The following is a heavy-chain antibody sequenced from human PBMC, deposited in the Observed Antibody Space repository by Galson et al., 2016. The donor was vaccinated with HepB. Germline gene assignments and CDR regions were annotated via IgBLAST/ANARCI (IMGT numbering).Heavy chain of an antibody. CDR3: ARIGRGVGVFDM. V-gene: IGHV4-34*01. D-gene: IGHD3-10*01. Sequence: ETLSLTCAVYGGAFSCASFSCFSWTWIRQSPGKGLEWIGEINLSGSTNYNPSLKSRVTISVDKSKKQFSLKLNSVTPADTAVYYCARIGRGVGVFDMWGQGTMAIVSS. CDR1: GGAFSCASFSCFS. CDR2: INLSGST. J-gene: IGHJ3*02.